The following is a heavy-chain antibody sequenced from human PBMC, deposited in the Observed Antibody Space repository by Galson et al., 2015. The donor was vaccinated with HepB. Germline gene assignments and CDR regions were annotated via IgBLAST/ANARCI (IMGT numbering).Heavy chain of an antibody. J-gene: IGHJ6*02. D-gene: IGHD6-19*01. V-gene: IGHV3-7*01. CDR2: IKQDGSEK. Sequence: SLRLSCAASGFTFSSYWMSWVRQAPGKGLEWVANIKQDGSEKYYVDSVRGRFSISRDNAKNSLYLQMNSLRAEDTAVFYCSRDGFLGSSGDYYYGMDVWGQGTLDTVSS. CDR3: SRDGFLGSSGDYYYGMDV. CDR1: GFTFSSYW.